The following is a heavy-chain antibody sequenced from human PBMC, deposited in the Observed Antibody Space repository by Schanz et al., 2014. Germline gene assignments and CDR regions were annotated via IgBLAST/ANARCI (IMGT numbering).Heavy chain of an antibody. D-gene: IGHD1-26*01. CDR2: IWYDGSNK. CDR3: ARGGSGSHYRLDY. CDR1: GFTFSSYG. Sequence: VQLVESGGGLVKPGGFLRLSCAASGFTFSSYGMHWVRQAPGKGLEWVAVIWYDGSNKYYADSVKGRFTVSRDNAENALYLQMNSLRAEDTGLYFCARGGSGSHYRLDYWGQGTLVTVSS. J-gene: IGHJ4*02. V-gene: IGHV3-33*01.